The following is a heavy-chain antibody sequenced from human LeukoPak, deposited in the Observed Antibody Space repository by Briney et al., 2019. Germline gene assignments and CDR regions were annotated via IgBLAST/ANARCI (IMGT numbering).Heavy chain of an antibody. CDR3: ARDQHYYDSSGYYS. D-gene: IGHD3-22*01. CDR1: GYTFTGYY. V-gene: IGHV1-2*02. Sequence: ASVKVSCKASGYTFTGYYMHWVRQAPGQGLEWMGRINPNSGGTNYAQKFQGRVTMTRDTSISTAYMELSRLRSGDTAVYYCARDQHYYDSSGYYSWGQGTLVTVSS. CDR2: INPNSGGT. J-gene: IGHJ4*02.